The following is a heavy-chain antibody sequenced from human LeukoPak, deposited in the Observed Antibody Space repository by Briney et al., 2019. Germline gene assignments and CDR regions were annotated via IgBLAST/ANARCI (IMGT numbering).Heavy chain of an antibody. CDR2: ISSSGSNM. J-gene: IGHJ6*03. CDR1: GFTFSSYE. Sequence: GGSLRLSCAASGFTFSSYEMNWVRQAPGKGLEWVSKISSSGSNMYYADSVKGRFTISRDNAKNSLYLQMNSLRAEDTAVYYCARQPWEGDGYYYYYYMDVWGKGTTVTISS. V-gene: IGHV3-48*03. D-gene: IGHD1-26*01. CDR3: ARQPWEGDGYYYYYYMDV.